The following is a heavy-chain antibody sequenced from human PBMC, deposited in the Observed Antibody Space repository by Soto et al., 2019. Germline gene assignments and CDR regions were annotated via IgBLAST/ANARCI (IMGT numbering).Heavy chain of an antibody. Sequence: SVRVSCKXSGGTFSSYAISWVRQAPGQGLEWMGGIIPIFGTADYAQKFQGRVTITADESTSTAYMELSSLRSEDTAVYYCARGSCSSTSCYTYYYYGMDVWGQGTTVTVSS. CDR3: ARGSCSSTSCYTYYYYGMDV. CDR2: IIPIFGTA. V-gene: IGHV1-69*13. D-gene: IGHD2-2*02. CDR1: GGTFSSYA. J-gene: IGHJ6*02.